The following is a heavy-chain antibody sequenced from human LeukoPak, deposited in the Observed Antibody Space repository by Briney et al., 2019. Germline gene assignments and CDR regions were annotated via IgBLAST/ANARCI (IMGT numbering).Heavy chain of an antibody. D-gene: IGHD6-19*01. CDR1: GGSISSYY. CDR2: IYYSGST. Sequence: SETLSLTCTVSGGSISSYYWSWIRQPPGKGLDWIGYIYYSGSTNYNPSLKSRVIISVDTSKNQLSLKLSSVTAADTAVYYCARHKYSSVYYWYFDLWGRGTLVTVSS. V-gene: IGHV4-59*08. J-gene: IGHJ2*01. CDR3: ARHKYSSVYYWYFDL.